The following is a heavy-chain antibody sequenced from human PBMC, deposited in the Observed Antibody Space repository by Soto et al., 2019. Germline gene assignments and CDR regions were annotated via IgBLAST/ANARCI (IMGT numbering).Heavy chain of an antibody. CDR2: ISYDGSNK. CDR3: ARADYYDSSGYYFHDYYGMDV. J-gene: IGHJ6*02. Sequence: QVQLVESGGGVVQPGRSLRLSCAASGFTFSSYAMHWVRQAPGKGLEWVAVISYDGSNKYYADSVKGRFTISRDNSKNTLYLQMNSLRAEDTAVYYCARADYYDSSGYYFHDYYGMDVWGQVTTVTVSS. CDR1: GFTFSSYA. D-gene: IGHD3-22*01. V-gene: IGHV3-30-3*01.